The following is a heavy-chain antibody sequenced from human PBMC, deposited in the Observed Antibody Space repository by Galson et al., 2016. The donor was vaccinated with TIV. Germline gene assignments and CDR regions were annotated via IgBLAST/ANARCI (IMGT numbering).Heavy chain of an antibody. D-gene: IGHD3-22*01. CDR2: ISTYNGNT. V-gene: IGHV1-18*01. Sequence: SCKASGYTFTSYGISWVRQAPGQGLEWMGWISTYNGNTNYVQKLQGRVTMTTDTSTSTAYMELRSLRSDDTAVYYCAIDKRWDDSSGDRSPFDYWGHGTLVIVSS. J-gene: IGHJ4*01. CDR3: AIDKRWDDSSGDRSPFDY. CDR1: GYTFTSYG.